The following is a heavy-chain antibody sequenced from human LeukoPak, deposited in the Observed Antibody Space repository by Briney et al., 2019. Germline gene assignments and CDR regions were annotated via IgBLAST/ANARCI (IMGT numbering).Heavy chain of an antibody. J-gene: IGHJ4*02. CDR3: ARVLTTDSYDSSGYYLPSYYFDY. CDR2: IYYSGGT. Sequence: SETLSLTCTVSGGSIINYYWSWIRQPPGKGLEWIGYIYYSGGTNYNPSLKSRVTISLDTSKNQFSLKLSSVTAADTAVYYCARVLTTDSYDSSGYYLPSYYFDYWGQGTLVSVSS. D-gene: IGHD3-22*01. CDR1: GGSIINYY. V-gene: IGHV4-59*01.